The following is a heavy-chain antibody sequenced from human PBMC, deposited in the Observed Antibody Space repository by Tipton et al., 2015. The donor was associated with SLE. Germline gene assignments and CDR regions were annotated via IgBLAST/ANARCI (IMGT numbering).Heavy chain of an antibody. V-gene: IGHV4-34*01. D-gene: IGHD3-3*01. CDR1: GGSFSAYY. CDR3: ARVGPPGVDWFDP. Sequence: TLSLTCAVYGGSFSAYYWSWIRQPPGKGLEWIGEINHSGSTNYNPSLKSRVTISVDTSKNQFSLKLSSVTAADAAVYYCARVGPPGVDWFDPWCQGTLVTVSS. J-gene: IGHJ5*02. CDR2: INHSGST.